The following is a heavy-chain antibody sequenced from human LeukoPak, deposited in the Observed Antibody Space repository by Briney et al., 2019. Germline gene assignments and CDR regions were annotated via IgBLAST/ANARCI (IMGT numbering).Heavy chain of an antibody. V-gene: IGHV3-7*01. CDR1: GFTFRSHW. CDR3: ARDHVVDGLVFDY. CDR2: INQDGSEK. D-gene: IGHD2-15*01. J-gene: IGHJ4*02. Sequence: GGSLRLSCAASGFTFRSHWMSWVRQAPGKGRELVANINQDGSEKYYVDSLKGRFTISRDNAKNSLFLQMNSLRAEDTATYYCARDHVVDGLVFDYWGQGTLVTVSS.